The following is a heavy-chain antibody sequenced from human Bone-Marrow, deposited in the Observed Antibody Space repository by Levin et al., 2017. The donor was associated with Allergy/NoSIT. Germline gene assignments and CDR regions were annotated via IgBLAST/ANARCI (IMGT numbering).Heavy chain of an antibody. J-gene: IGHJ4*02. V-gene: IGHV3-30*18. D-gene: IGHD3-16*01. Sequence: GGSLRLSCAASGFSLSDFGMHWVRQAPGKGLEWVAVISSDGRNTYYADSVKGRFTISRDTSKNTVFLQMSTLREDDTAGYYCAKDLGLRRYDWLFYFDHWGQGILLTVSS. CDR2: ISSDGRNT. CDR3: AKDLGLRRYDWLFYFDH. CDR1: GFSLSDFG.